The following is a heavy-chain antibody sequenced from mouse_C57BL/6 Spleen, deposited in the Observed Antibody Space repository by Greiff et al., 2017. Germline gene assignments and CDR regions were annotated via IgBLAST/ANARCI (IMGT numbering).Heavy chain of an antibody. CDR3: ARNGDGYGGFAY. CDR2: IWSGGST. Sequence: VQLVESGPGLVQPSQSLSITCTVSGFSLTSYGVHWVRQSPGQGLEWLGVIWSGGSTDDNAAFISRLSISKDNSTSQVFFKMNSLQSDDTAIYYCARNGDGYGGFAYWGQGTLVTVSA. D-gene: IGHD2-2*01. J-gene: IGHJ3*01. V-gene: IGHV2-2*01. CDR1: GFSLTSYG.